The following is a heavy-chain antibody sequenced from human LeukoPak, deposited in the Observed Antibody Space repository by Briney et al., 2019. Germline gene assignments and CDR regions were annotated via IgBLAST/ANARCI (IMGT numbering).Heavy chain of an antibody. CDR3: ARGHLDP. CDR2: IMKDGNEK. CDR1: GVTFSDYW. J-gene: IGHJ5*02. V-gene: IGHV3-7*01. Sequence: GGSLRLSCAASGVTFSDYWMNWIRQAPGKGLEWVARIMKDGNEKYYVESIKGRFTISRDNAKNALYLQMNGLRAEDTGVYYCARGHLDPWGQGTLVTVSS.